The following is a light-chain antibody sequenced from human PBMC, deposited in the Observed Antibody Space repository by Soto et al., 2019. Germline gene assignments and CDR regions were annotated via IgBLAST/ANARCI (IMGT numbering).Light chain of an antibody. Sequence: DIMLTQSPGTLSLSPGDRATLSCRASQSVSTSYLAWYQQKPGQAPRLLIYGASSRATGIPDRFSGSGSGTDFTLTISGLEPEDFAVYYCQQYGNSRGTFGQGTKVEIK. J-gene: IGKJ1*01. CDR2: GAS. CDR1: QSVSTSY. V-gene: IGKV3-20*01. CDR3: QQYGNSRGT.